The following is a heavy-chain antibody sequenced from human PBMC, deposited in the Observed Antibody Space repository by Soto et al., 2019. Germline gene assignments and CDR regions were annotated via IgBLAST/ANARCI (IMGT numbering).Heavy chain of an antibody. CDR2: IIPIFGTS. D-gene: IGHD3-22*01. Sequence: QVQLVQSGAEVKKPGSTVKVSCKASGGTFSNYAIIWVRQAPGQGLEWMGGIIPIFGTSRYAQKLQGRVTITADESTTTAYMELSSLRSEDTAVYYCARQPNFYDESATGSSLLTESWGQGTMVTVSS. J-gene: IGHJ3*01. CDR3: ARQPNFYDESATGSSLLTES. CDR1: GGTFSNYA. V-gene: IGHV1-69*12.